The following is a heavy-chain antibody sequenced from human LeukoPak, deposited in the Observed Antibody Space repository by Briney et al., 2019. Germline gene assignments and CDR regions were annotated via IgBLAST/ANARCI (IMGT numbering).Heavy chain of an antibody. CDR2: IRYDGSNK. V-gene: IGHV3-30*02. CDR3: AARGYSYGYGDYYGMDV. CDR1: GFTFGSYG. D-gene: IGHD5-18*01. J-gene: IGHJ6*02. Sequence: GGSLRLSCAASGFTFGSYGMHWVRQAPGKGLEWVAFIRYDGSNKYYADSVKGRFTISRDNSKNTLYLQMNSLRAEDTAVYYCAARGYSYGYGDYYGMDVWGQGTTVTVSS.